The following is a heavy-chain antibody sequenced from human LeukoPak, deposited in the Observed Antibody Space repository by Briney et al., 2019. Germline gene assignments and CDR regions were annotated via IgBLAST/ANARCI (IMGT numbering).Heavy chain of an antibody. CDR2: INHSGST. CDR3: ARAEAYYYGSGSYYPPYYFDY. J-gene: IGHJ4*02. CDR1: GGSFSSYY. V-gene: IGHV4-34*01. D-gene: IGHD3-10*01. Sequence: SETLSLTCAVYGGSFSSYYWSWIRQPPGKGLEWIGEINHSGSTNYNPSLKSRVTISVDTSKNQFSLKLSSVTAADTAVYYCARAEAYYYGSGSYYPPYYFDYWGQGTLVTVSS.